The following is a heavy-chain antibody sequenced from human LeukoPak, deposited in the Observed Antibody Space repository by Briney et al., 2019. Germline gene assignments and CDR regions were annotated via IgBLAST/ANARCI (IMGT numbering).Heavy chain of an antibody. J-gene: IGHJ4*02. Sequence: GGSLRLSCEASRFTFRSYPMHWVRQAPGRGLEWVAVIANDGTNHYDAEFVKGRFIISRDNSKNTLYLQMNSLRAEDTAVYYCARRGSNTWLFDYWGQGTLVTVSS. CDR2: IANDGTNH. D-gene: IGHD6-13*01. CDR1: RFTFRSYP. CDR3: ARRGSNTWLFDY. V-gene: IGHV3-30-3*01.